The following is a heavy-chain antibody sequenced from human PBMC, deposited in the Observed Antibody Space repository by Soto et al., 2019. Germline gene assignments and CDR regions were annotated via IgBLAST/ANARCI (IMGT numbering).Heavy chain of an antibody. V-gene: IGHV3-74*01. CDR3: ARGNPALWEPPEY. D-gene: IGHD1-26*01. CDR1: GFTFKMFW. J-gene: IGHJ4*02. CDR2: VNTDGRDK. Sequence: EVQLVESGGGLVQPGGSVTLSCEASGFTFKMFWMHWVRQAPGKGLVWVSRVNTDGRDKIYADSVKGRFAISRDNAKNTLYLQMNNLKPEDTALYYCARGNPALWEPPEYLGQGSFVIVSS.